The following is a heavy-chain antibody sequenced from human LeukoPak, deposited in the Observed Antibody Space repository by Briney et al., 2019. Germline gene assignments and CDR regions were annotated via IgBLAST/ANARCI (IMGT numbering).Heavy chain of an antibody. CDR2: ISGSGSSI. Sequence: GGSLRLSCAASGFTFSSYSMSWVRQTPEKGLEWVSSISGSGSSIFYTDSVKGRFTISRDNSNSTLYLQMTSLRADDTAIYYCAKEPNLSFYYMADWGKGTTVTISS. CDR1: GFTFSSYS. D-gene: IGHD1-14*01. J-gene: IGHJ6*03. CDR3: AKEPNLSFYYMAD. V-gene: IGHV3-23*01.